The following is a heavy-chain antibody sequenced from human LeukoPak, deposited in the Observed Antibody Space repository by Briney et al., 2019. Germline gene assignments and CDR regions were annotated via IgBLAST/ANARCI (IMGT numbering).Heavy chain of an antibody. CDR2: INHSGST. CDR3: ASLPRLNYYGSGSYYRRGENPDY. V-gene: IGHV4-34*01. CDR1: GGFISSYY. J-gene: IGHJ4*02. D-gene: IGHD3-10*01. Sequence: SETLSLTCTVSGGFISSYYWSWIRQPPGKGLEWIGEINHSGSTNYNPSLKSRVTISVDTSKNQFSLKLSSVTAADTAVYYCASLPRLNYYGSGSYYRRGENPDYWGQGTLVTVSS.